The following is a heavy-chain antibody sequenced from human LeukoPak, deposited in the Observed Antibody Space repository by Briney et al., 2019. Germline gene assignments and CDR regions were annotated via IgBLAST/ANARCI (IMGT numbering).Heavy chain of an antibody. CDR3: AKAVGQWLVEFDY. D-gene: IGHD6-19*01. CDR1: GFTFSSYA. J-gene: IGHJ4*02. V-gene: IGHV3-23*01. Sequence: GGSLRLSCAASGFTFSSYAMSWVRQAPGKGLEWVSAISGSGGGTYYADSVKGRFTISRDNSKNTLYLQMNSLRAEDTAVYYCAKAVGQWLVEFDYWGQGTLVTVSS. CDR2: ISGSGGGT.